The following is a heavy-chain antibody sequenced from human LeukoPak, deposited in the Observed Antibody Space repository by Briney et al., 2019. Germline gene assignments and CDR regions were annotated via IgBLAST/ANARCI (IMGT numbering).Heavy chain of an antibody. V-gene: IGHV1-46*01. D-gene: IGHD2-15*01. Sequence: ASVKVSCKASGYTFTSYYMHWVRQAPGQGLEWMGIINPSGDSTSYAQKFQGRVTMTRDTSTSTVYMELSSLRSEDTAVYYCAREAPTGYCSGGSCYSVDGMDVWGKGTTVTVSS. J-gene: IGHJ6*04. CDR2: INPSGDST. CDR1: GYTFTSYY. CDR3: AREAPTGYCSGGSCYSVDGMDV.